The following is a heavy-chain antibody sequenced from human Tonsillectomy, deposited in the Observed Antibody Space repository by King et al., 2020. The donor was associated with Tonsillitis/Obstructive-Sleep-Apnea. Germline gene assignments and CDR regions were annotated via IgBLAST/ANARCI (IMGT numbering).Heavy chain of an antibody. CDR1: GYTFTSSG. CDR2: ISAYNSNT. CDR3: ARLPSGGNYFDY. J-gene: IGHJ4*02. D-gene: IGHD1-26*01. Sequence: QLVQSGAEVKKPGASVKVSCRASGYTFTSSGITWVRQAPGQGLEWMGWISAYNSNTNYAQKLQGRDTMTTDTSTNTAYMELRSLRSDDTAVYYCARLPSGGNYFDYWGQGTLVTVSS. V-gene: IGHV1-18*01.